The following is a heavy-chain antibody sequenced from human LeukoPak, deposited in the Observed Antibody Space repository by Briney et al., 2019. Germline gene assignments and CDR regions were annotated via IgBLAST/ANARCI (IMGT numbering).Heavy chain of an antibody. Sequence: GGSLRLSCAASGFTFSNYWMHWVRQAPGKGLVWVSRINSDGSSTSYADSVKGRFTISRDNAKNTLYLQMNSLRAEDTAVYYCARDFTGDYGDYCPYWGQGTLVPVSS. CDR1: GFTFSNYW. CDR3: ARDFTGDYGDYCPY. D-gene: IGHD4-17*01. J-gene: IGHJ4*02. V-gene: IGHV3-74*01. CDR2: INSDGSST.